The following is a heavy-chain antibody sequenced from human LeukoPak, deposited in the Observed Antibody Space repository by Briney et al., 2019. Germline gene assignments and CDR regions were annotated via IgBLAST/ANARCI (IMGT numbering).Heavy chain of an antibody. CDR3: ARGDLRYFDWLHRLGYAFDI. D-gene: IGHD3-9*01. V-gene: IGHV1-8*01. CDR2: MNPNRGNT. CDR1: GYTFTSYD. Sequence: GASVKVSCKASGYTFTSYDINWVRQATGQGLEWMGWMNPNRGNTGYAQKFQGRVTMTRNTSISTAYMELSSLRSEDTAVYYCARGDLRYFDWLHRLGYAFDIWGQGTMVTVSS. J-gene: IGHJ3*02.